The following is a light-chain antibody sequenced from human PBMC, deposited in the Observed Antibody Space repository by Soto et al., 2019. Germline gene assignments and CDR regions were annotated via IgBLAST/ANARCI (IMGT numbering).Light chain of an antibody. CDR3: QQYNNWPPIT. J-gene: IGKJ5*01. CDR1: QSISTW. Sequence: DIQMTQSPSTLSAAVGYRVTITCRASQSISTWLAWYQQKPGKAPNPLISDASSLESGVPSRFSGSGSGTEFTLTISSLQSEDFAVYYCQQYNNWPPITFGQGTRLEIK. CDR2: DAS. V-gene: IGKV1-5*01.